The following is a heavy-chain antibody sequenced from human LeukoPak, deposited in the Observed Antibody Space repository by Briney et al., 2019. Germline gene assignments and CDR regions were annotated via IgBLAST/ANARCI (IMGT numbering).Heavy chain of an antibody. CDR2: IYYSGST. D-gene: IGHD5-12*01. J-gene: IGHJ3*02. CDR3: ARHRETYSGYDVLGAFDI. Sequence: PSETLSLTCTVSGGSISSSSYYWGWIRQPPGKGLEWIGSIYYSGSTYYNPSLKSRVTISVDTSKNQFSLKLSSVTAADTAVYYCARHRETYSGYDVLGAFDIWGQGTMVTVSS. V-gene: IGHV4-39*01. CDR1: GGSISSSSYY.